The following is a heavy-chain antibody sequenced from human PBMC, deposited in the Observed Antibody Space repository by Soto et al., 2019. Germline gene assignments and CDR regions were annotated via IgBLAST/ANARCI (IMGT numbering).Heavy chain of an antibody. CDR3: AKGEWELLHTALDI. CDR2: ISYDGSNK. V-gene: IGHV3-30-3*01. J-gene: IGHJ3*02. D-gene: IGHD1-26*01. Sequence: GGSLRLSCAASGFTFSSYAMHWVRQAPGKGLEWVAVISYDGSNKYYADSVKGRFTISRDNSKNTLYLQMNSLRAEDTAVYYCAKGEWELLHTALDIWGQGTMVTVSS. CDR1: GFTFSSYA.